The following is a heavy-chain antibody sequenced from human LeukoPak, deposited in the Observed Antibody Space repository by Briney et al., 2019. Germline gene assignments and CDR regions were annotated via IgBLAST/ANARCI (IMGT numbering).Heavy chain of an antibody. CDR2: ITTYSYNT. V-gene: IGHV1-18*01. CDR3: AREMAVAGSGVIDS. J-gene: IGHJ4*02. D-gene: IGHD6-19*01. CDR1: GYIFTSYC. Sequence: SVKLSRDVSGYIFTSYCLLWARDASAQGREWMVWITTYSYNTNYAQKFQGRITMTTNTSTNTAYMELRSLRSDDTAVYYCAREMAVAGSGVIDSWGQGTLVTVSS.